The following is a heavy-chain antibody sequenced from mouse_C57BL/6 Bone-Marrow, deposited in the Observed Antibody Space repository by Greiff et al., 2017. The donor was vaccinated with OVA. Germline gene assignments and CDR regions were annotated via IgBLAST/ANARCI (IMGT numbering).Heavy chain of an antibody. D-gene: IGHD2-3*01. CDR1: GYTFTSYW. J-gene: IGHJ2*01. CDR2: INPSSGYT. V-gene: IGHV1-7*01. Sequence: VQLQQSGAELAKPGASVKLSCKASGYTFTSYWMHWVNQRPGQGLEWIGYINPSSGYTKYNQKFKDKATLTADKSSSTAYMQLSSLTYEDSAVDYCSRWLLSYCFDYWGQGTTLTVSS. CDR3: SRWLLSYCFDY.